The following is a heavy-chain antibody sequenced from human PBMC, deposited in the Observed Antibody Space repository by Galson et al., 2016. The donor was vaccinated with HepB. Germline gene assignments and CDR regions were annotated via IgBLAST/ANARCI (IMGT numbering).Heavy chain of an antibody. CDR1: GFTFRDYY. Sequence: LRLSCAASGFTFRDYYMSWIRQAPGKGLEWVSYISSSGSYTNYADSVKGRFTISRDNAKNSLFLQMNSLRAEDPAVYYCARVVSLGWYCADYWGQGTLVTVSS. CDR2: ISSSGSYT. CDR3: ARVVSLGWYCADY. V-gene: IGHV3-11*06. D-gene: IGHD6-19*01. J-gene: IGHJ4*02.